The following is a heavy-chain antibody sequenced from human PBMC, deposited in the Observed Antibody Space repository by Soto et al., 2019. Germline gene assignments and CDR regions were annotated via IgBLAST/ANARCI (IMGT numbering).Heavy chain of an antibody. CDR1: GYTFTSYG. D-gene: IGHD3-3*01. J-gene: IGHJ6*02. V-gene: IGHV1-18*01. CDR3: ARDRITIFGVVPSDYGMDV. Sequence: QVQLVQSGAEVKKPGASVKVSCKASGYTFTSYGISWVRQAPGQGLEWMGWISAYNGNTNYAQKLQGRVTMTTDTSTSSAYMELRSLRSDDTAVYYCARDRITIFGVVPSDYGMDVWGQGTTVTVSS. CDR2: ISAYNGNT.